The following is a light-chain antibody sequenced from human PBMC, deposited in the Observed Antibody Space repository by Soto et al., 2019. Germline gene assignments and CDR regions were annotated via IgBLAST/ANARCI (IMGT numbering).Light chain of an antibody. Sequence: ETWMTQSPGTLSVSPGEGATLACRARQSVSSNLAWCQQKPGQAPRLLIYDASARATGIPARFSGSGSGTEFTLTISSLQSEDFAVYYCEQYHEWPLTFGGGTEVEIK. J-gene: IGKJ4*01. CDR3: EQYHEWPLT. CDR2: DAS. V-gene: IGKV3D-15*01. CDR1: QSVSSN.